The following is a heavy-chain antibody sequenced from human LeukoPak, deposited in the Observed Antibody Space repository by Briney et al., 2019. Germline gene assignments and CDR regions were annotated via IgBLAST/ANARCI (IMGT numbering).Heavy chain of an antibody. D-gene: IGHD6-19*01. J-gene: IGHJ3*02. V-gene: IGHV3-30*18. CDR1: GFTFSSYD. CDR3: AKALTSGWYLDAFNI. CDR2: ISYDGSNK. Sequence: GGSLRLSCKASGFTFSSYDMHWVRQAPGKGLEWVAVISYDGSNKYYADSVKGRFTISRDNSKNTLFLEMNSLRAEDTAVYYCAKALTSGWYLDAFNIWGQGTMVTVSS.